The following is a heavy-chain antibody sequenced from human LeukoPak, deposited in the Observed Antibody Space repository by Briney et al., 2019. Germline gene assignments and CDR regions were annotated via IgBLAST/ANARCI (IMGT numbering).Heavy chain of an antibody. CDR2: IYPGDSDT. CDR3: ASPTTVTTSASLGAFDI. Sequence: RGESLKISCKGSGYSFTSYWIGWVRQMPGKGLEWMGIIYPGDSDTRYSPSFQGQVTISADKSISTAYLQWSSLKASDTAMYYCASPTTVTTSASLGAFDIWGQGTTVTVSS. V-gene: IGHV5-51*01. D-gene: IGHD4-17*01. J-gene: IGHJ3*02. CDR1: GYSFTSYW.